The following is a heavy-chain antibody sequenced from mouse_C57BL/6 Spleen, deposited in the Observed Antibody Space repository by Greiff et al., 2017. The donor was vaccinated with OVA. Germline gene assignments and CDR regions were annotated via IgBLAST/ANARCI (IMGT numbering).Heavy chain of an antibody. CDR2: INPNNGGT. CDR3: ARSVVATRRYYFDY. D-gene: IGHD1-1*01. V-gene: IGHV1-18*01. Sequence: VQLQQSGPELVKPGASVKIPCKASGYTFTDYNMDWVKQSHGKSLEWIGDINPNNGGTIYNQKFKGKATLTVDKSSSTAYMELRSLTSEDTAVYYCARSVVATRRYYFDYWGQGTTLTVSS. CDR1: GYTFTDYN. J-gene: IGHJ2*01.